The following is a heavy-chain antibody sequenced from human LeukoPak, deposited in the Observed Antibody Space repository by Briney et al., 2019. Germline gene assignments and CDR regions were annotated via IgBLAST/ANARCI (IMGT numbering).Heavy chain of an antibody. CDR3: TTGSF. CDR2: VKSKTDGGAI. CDR1: GFTFSNAW. Sequence: GGSLRLSCEVSGFTFSNAWMSWVRQASGKGLEWVGRVKSKTDGGAIDYAAPVEGRFTISRDDSKNTLYLQMNSLKTEDTGVYYCTTGSFWGQGTLVTVSS. V-gene: IGHV3-15*01. J-gene: IGHJ4*02.